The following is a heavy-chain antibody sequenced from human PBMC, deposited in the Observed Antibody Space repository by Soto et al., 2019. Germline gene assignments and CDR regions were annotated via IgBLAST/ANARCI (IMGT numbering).Heavy chain of an antibody. D-gene: IGHD6-13*01. V-gene: IGHV3-30*18. J-gene: IGHJ4*02. Sequence: LRLSCAASGFTFSSYGMHWVRQAPGKGLEWVAVISYDGSNKYYADSVKGRFTISRDNSKNTLYLQMNSLRAEDTAVYYCAKDPSAGPPDYWGQGTLVTVSS. CDR1: GFTFSSYG. CDR2: ISYDGSNK. CDR3: AKDPSAGPPDY.